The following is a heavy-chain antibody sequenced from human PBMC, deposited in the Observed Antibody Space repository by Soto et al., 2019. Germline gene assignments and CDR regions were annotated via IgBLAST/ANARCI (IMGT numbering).Heavy chain of an antibody. CDR2: IYYGGST. CDR1: GGSIGSYY. J-gene: IGHJ4*02. D-gene: IGHD3-3*01. CDR3: ARTELRFSPFDY. V-gene: IGHV4-59*08. Sequence: PSETLSLTCTVSGGSIGSYYWSWIRQPPGKGLEWIGYIYYGGSTNYNPSLKSRVTISVDTSKNQFSLKLSSVTAADTAVYYCARTELRFSPFDYWGQGTLVTVSS.